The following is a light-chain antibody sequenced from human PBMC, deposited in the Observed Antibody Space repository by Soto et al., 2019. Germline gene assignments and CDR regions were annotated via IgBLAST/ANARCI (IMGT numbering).Light chain of an antibody. V-gene: IGKV4-1*01. CDR2: WAS. CDR1: QSVLSSSNNKNY. J-gene: IGKJ4*01. CDR3: QHYYSSPLT. Sequence: DIVMTQSPDSLSVSLGERATINCKSSQSVLSSSNNKNYLAWYQQKPGQPPKVVIYWASTRGSGVPDRFSGGGSGTDFTLTISSLQAEDVAVYYCQHYYSSPLTFGGGTKVEIK.